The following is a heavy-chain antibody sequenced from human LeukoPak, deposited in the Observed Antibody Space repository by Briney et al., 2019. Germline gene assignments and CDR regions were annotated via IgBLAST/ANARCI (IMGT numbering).Heavy chain of an antibody. CDR2: ISGSGGST. V-gene: IGHV3-23*01. Sequence: GGSLRLSCAASGFTFRSYGMSWVRQAPGKGLEWVSGISGSGGSTDYADSVKGRFTISRDNSKNTLYLQMNSLRAEDTAVYYCAKDRGSGWSSYYYFDYWGQGTLVTVSS. D-gene: IGHD6-19*01. CDR3: AKDRGSGWSSYYYFDY. CDR1: GFTFRSYG. J-gene: IGHJ4*02.